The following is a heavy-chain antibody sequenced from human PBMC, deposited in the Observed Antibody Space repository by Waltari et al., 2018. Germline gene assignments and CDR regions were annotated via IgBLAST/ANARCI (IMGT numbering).Heavy chain of an antibody. Sequence: EVQLVESGGGLVKPGGSLRLSCAASGFTFSSYSMNWFRQAPGKGLEWVSSISSSSSYIYYADSVKGRFTISRDNAKNSLYLQMNSLRAEDTAVYYCARSAFTMIVVAYFDYWGQGTLVTVSS. CDR1: GFTFSSYS. D-gene: IGHD3-22*01. V-gene: IGHV3-21*01. CDR3: ARSAFTMIVVAYFDY. CDR2: ISSSSSYI. J-gene: IGHJ4*02.